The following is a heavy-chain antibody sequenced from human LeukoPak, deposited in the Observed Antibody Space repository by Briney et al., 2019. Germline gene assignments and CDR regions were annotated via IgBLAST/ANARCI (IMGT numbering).Heavy chain of an antibody. CDR3: ATSRTFDY. CDR1: GFTFSSHS. Sequence: PGGSLRLSCAASGFTFSSHSMNWVRQAPGKGLEWISYITSSSSPICYADSVRGRFTISRDNAKNTLYLQMNSLRAEDTAVYYCATSRTFDYWGQGTLVTVSS. CDR2: ITSSSSPI. J-gene: IGHJ4*02. V-gene: IGHV3-48*04. D-gene: IGHD2-2*01.